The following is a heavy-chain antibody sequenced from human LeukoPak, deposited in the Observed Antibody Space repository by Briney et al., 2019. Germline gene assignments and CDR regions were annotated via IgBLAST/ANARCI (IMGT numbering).Heavy chain of an antibody. V-gene: IGHV4-4*07. CDR1: GKSINPYY. Sequence: SETLSLTCTVSGKSINPYYWNWIRQPAGKGLEWIGHIYKSGSTNYNPSLKSRVTMSLDTSKNQFSLKLRSVTAADTAVYFCARSFLDYMDVWGKGTTATVSS. CDR2: IYKSGST. J-gene: IGHJ6*03. CDR3: ARSFLDYMDV. D-gene: IGHD2/OR15-2a*01.